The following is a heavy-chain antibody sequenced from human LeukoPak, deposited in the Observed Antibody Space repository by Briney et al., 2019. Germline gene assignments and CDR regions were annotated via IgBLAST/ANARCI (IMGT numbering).Heavy chain of an antibody. V-gene: IGHV4-59*01. CDR2: IYYSGST. Sequence: PSETLSLTCTVSGGSISSYYWSWIRQPPGKGLEWIGYIYYSGSTNYKPSLKSRVTISVDTSKNLFSLKLSSVTAADTAVYYCARHRTTVTTSWFDPWGQGTLVTVSS. D-gene: IGHD4-17*01. CDR1: GGSISSYY. CDR3: ARHRTTVTTSWFDP. J-gene: IGHJ5*02.